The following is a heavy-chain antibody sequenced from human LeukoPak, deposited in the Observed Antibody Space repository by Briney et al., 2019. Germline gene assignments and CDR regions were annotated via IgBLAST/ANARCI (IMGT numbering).Heavy chain of an antibody. J-gene: IGHJ6*03. Sequence: PGRSLRLSCAASGFTFSSYGMHWVRQAPGKGLEWVSVIYSGGSTYYADSVKGRFTISRDNSKNTLYLQMNSLRAEDTAVYYCAREPVLGYCSGGSCYPQNYYMDVWGKGTTVTVSS. CDR3: AREPVLGYCSGGSCYPQNYYMDV. D-gene: IGHD2-15*01. V-gene: IGHV3-NL1*01. CDR1: GFTFSSYG. CDR2: IYSGGST.